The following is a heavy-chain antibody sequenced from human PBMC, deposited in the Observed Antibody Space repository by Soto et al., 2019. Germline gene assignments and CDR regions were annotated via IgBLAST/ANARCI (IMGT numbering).Heavy chain of an antibody. V-gene: IGHV6-1*01. Sequence: SETLSLTCAISGDSVSSDSASWDWIMRSPWRALEWLGRTYYRSKWYNDYAVSVKSRITINPDTSKNQFSLQLNSVTPEDTAVYYCARIIKGQLDYYYYGMDVWGQGTTVTVSS. J-gene: IGHJ6*02. D-gene: IGHD3-10*01. CDR3: ARIIKGQLDYYYYGMDV. CDR2: TYYRSKWYN. CDR1: GDSVSSDSAS.